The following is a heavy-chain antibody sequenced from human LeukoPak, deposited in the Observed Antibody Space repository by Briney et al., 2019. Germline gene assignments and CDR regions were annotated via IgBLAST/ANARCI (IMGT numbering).Heavy chain of an antibody. Sequence: GASVKVSCKASGYTFTNYGISWLRQAPGQGLEWVGWISAYNGNTNHAQKLQGRVTVTTDTSTSTTYMELRSLRSDDTAVYYCARGINNWNYVPFDYWGQGTLVTVSS. CDR1: GYTFTNYG. J-gene: IGHJ4*02. V-gene: IGHV1-18*01. CDR2: ISAYNGNT. CDR3: ARGINNWNYVPFDY. D-gene: IGHD1-7*01.